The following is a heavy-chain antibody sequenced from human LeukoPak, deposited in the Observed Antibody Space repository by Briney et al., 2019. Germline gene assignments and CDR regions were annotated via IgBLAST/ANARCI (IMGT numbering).Heavy chain of an antibody. Sequence: GGSLRLSCAASGFTFDDYAMHWVRQAPGKGLEWVSGISWNSFTIGYADSVKGRFTISRDNAKNSLYLQMNSLRAEDTAVYYCARDRESGYYYYYYMDVWGKGTTVTVSS. V-gene: IGHV3-9*01. D-gene: IGHD6-25*01. J-gene: IGHJ6*03. CDR1: GFTFDDYA. CDR2: ISWNSFTI. CDR3: ARDRESGYYYYYYMDV.